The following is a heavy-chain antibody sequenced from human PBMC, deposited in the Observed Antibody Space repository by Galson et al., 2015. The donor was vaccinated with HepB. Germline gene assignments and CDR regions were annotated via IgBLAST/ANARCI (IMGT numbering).Heavy chain of an antibody. CDR3: ASARSKVVIAIPMVY. V-gene: IGHV3-30*03. Sequence: SLRLSCAASGFTFSSYGMHWVRQAPGKGLEWVAVISYDGSNKYYADSVKGRFTISRDNSKNTLYLQMNSLRAEDTAVYYCASARSKVVIAIPMVYWGQGTLVTVSS. CDR1: GFTFSSYG. CDR2: ISYDGSNK. D-gene: IGHD2-21*01. J-gene: IGHJ4*02.